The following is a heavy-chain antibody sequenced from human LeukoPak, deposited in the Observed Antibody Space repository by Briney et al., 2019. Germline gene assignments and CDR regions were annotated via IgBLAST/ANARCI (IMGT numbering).Heavy chain of an antibody. J-gene: IGHJ4*02. D-gene: IGHD5-12*01. Sequence: QTGGSLRLSCAASGFTFSSYAMSWVRQAPGKGLEWVAVISYDGSNKYYADSVKGRFTISRDNSKNTLYLQMNSLRAEDTAVYYCARAWGWLRPLDYWGQGTLVTVSS. CDR2: ISYDGSNK. V-gene: IGHV3-30-3*01. CDR1: GFTFSSYA. CDR3: ARAWGWLRPLDY.